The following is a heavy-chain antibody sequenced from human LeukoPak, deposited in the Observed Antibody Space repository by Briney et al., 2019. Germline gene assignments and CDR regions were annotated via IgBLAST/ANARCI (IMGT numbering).Heavy chain of an antibody. CDR1: GYSFTSFW. J-gene: IGHJ4*02. Sequence: GEPLNFSFKGSGYSFTSFWIGWVGQMPGKGLEWMGIIYPGDADTRYSPSFLGQVTISADKCISTAYMQWSSLKASDPAMYYCARTLKYYYDSSGYYYPHYFDYWGQGTLVTVSS. CDR3: ARTLKYYYDSSGYYYPHYFDY. CDR2: IYPGDADT. D-gene: IGHD3-22*01. V-gene: IGHV5-51*01.